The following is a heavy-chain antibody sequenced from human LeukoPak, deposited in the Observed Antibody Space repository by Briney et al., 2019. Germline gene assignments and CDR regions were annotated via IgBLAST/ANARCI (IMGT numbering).Heavy chain of an antibody. CDR3: AKDSAFGGEDS. D-gene: IGHD3-16*01. CDR2: ISGSGGST. V-gene: IGHV3-23*01. Sequence: PGGSLRLSCAASGFTFGSYAMSWVRQAPGKGLEWVSGISGSGGSTYYADSVKGRFAISRDNSKNTLYLQMNSLRAEDTAVYYCAKDSAFGGEDSWGQGTLVTVSS. CDR1: GFTFGSYA. J-gene: IGHJ4*02.